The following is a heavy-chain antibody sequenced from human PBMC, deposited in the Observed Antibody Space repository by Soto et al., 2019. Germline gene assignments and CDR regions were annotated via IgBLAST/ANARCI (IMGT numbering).Heavy chain of an antibody. CDR2: INHSGST. CDR3: ARDIMGTNYYYYVMDV. V-gene: IGHV4-34*01. J-gene: IGHJ6*02. Sequence: PSETLSLTCAVYGGSFSGYYWSWIRQPPGKGLEWIGEINHSGSTNYNPSLKSRVTISVDTSKNQFSLKLSSVTAADTAVYYCARDIMGTNYYYYVMDVWGQGTTVTVSS. D-gene: IGHD5-12*01. CDR1: GGSFSGYY.